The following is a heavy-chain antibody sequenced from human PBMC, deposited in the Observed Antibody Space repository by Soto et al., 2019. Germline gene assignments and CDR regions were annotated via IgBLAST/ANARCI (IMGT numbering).Heavy chain of an antibody. Sequence: GASVKVSCKASGYTFTGYYMHWVRQAPGQGLERMGWINPNSGGTNYAQKFQGWVTMTRDTSISTAYMELSRLRSDDTAVYYCARDSNYDFWSGWGQNYHYYGMDVWGQGTTVTVSS. D-gene: IGHD3-3*01. CDR2: INPNSGGT. V-gene: IGHV1-2*04. CDR3: ARDSNYDFWSGWGQNYHYYGMDV. J-gene: IGHJ6*02. CDR1: GYTFTGYY.